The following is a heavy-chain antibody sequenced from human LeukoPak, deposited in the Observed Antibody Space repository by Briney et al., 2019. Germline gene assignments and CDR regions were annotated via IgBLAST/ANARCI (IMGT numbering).Heavy chain of an antibody. J-gene: IGHJ4*02. CDR3: AKEFGDLLLYYFDY. D-gene: IGHD3-10*01. Sequence: GGSLRLSCTASGFTFGDYAMSWFRQAPGKGLEWVGFIRSKAYGGTTEYAASVKGRFTISRDDSKSIAYLQMNSLRAEDTAVYYCAKEFGDLLLYYFDYWGQGTLVTVSS. V-gene: IGHV3-49*03. CDR1: GFTFGDYA. CDR2: IRSKAYGGTT.